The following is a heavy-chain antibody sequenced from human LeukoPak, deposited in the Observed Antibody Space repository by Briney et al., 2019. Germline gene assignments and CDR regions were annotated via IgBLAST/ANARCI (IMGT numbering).Heavy chain of an antibody. CDR3: AKDPNGDYVGAFDF. V-gene: IGHV3-33*06. CDR2: IWYDGSNK. Sequence: GGSLRLSCAASGFTFSSYGMHWVRQAPGKGLEWVAVIWYDGSNKYYADSVKGRFTISRDNSKNTLYLQMNSLRAEDTAVYYCAKDPNGDYVGAFDFWGQGTVVTVSS. CDR1: GFTFSSYG. D-gene: IGHD4-17*01. J-gene: IGHJ3*01.